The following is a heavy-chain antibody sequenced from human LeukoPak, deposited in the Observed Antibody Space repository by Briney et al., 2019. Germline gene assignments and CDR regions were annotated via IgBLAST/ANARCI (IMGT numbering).Heavy chain of an antibody. Sequence: ASVKVSCKASGYTFTNYDINWVRQAPGQGLEWMGWMNPKSGNTGYAQKFQGRVTMTRNNSITTAYMELRGLRAEDTAVSYCERAKQWLAPIEYWGQGTLVTVAS. CDR3: ERAKQWLAPIEY. CDR2: MNPKSGNT. V-gene: IGHV1-8*01. D-gene: IGHD6-19*01. J-gene: IGHJ4*02. CDR1: GYTFTNYD.